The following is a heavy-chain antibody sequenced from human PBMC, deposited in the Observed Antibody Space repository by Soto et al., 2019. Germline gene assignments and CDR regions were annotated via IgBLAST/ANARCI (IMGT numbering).Heavy chain of an antibody. CDR1: GFTFSSYW. D-gene: IGHD3-3*01. V-gene: IGHV3-7*01. CDR3: ARDVHYDFWSGDSWENHAFDI. CDR2: IKQDGSEK. J-gene: IGHJ3*02. Sequence: GGSLRLSCAASGFTFSSYWMSWVRQAPGKGLEWVANIKQDGSEKYYVDSVKGRFTISRDNAKNSLYLQMNSLRAEDTAVYYCARDVHYDFWSGDSWENHAFDIWGQGTMVTVSS.